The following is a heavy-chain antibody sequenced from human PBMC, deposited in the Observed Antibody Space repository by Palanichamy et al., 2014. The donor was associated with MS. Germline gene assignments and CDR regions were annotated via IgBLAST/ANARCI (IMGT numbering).Heavy chain of an antibody. D-gene: IGHD3-10*01. V-gene: IGHV3-53*01. CDR2: IYSGGRT. J-gene: IGHJ6*03. Sequence: EVQLVESGGGLIQPGGSLRLSCAASGFTVSSNYMSWVRQAPGKGLEWVSIIYSGGRTYYADSVKGRFTISRDNSRNTLYLQMNSLRAEDTAVYYCARPRPPMVQGRGNYYYMDVWGKGTTVTVSS. CDR3: ARPRPPMVQGRGNYYYMDV. CDR1: GFTVSSNY.